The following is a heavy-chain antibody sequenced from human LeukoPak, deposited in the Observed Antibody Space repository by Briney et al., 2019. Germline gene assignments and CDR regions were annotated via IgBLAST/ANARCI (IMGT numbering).Heavy chain of an antibody. CDR2: IYSGGST. CDR3: ARGGAQGYHLPY. J-gene: IGHJ4*02. D-gene: IGHD2-15*01. CDR1: GFNVSSNY. V-gene: IGHV3-53*01. Sequence: GECLRLSCAASGFNVSSNYMICVRRAPGKGLEWVSVIYSGGSTYYAESVKGRFTISRDNSKNTLYLQMNSLRAEDTAVYYCARGGAQGYHLPYWGQGTRVTVSS.